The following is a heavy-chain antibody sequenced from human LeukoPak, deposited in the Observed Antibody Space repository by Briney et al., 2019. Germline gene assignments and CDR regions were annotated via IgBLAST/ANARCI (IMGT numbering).Heavy chain of an antibody. J-gene: IGHJ4*02. D-gene: IGHD5-24*01. CDR2: IYTSGST. CDR1: GGSSSSYY. CDR3: ARQDGYNYFDY. V-gene: IGHV4-4*09. Sequence: PSMTLSLSCTASGGSSSSYYWSWIRQPPRKRLEWIGYIYTSGSTNYNPSLKSRVTISVDTSKNQFSLKLSSVTAADTAVYYCARQDGYNYFDYWGQGTLVTVSS.